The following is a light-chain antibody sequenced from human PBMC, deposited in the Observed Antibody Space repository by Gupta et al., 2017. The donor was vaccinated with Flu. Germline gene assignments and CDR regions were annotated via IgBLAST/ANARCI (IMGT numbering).Light chain of an antibody. CDR2: TTS. V-gene: IGKV1-39*01. Sequence: DIQMAQSPSSLSASVGDRVTISCRASQTITSSLNWYQQKPGKAPKLLIYTTSNLQSGVPSRFSGSGSGTDFTLTITSLQPEDFATYYCHTPQTFGQGTTVDIK. CDR3: HTPQT. CDR1: QTITSS. J-gene: IGKJ1*01.